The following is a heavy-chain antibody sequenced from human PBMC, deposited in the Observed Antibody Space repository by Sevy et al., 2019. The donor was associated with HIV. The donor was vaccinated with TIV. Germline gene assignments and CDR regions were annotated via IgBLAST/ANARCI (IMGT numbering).Heavy chain of an antibody. V-gene: IGHV1-2*02. Sequence: ASVKVSCKASGYTFTGYYMHWVRQAPGQGLEWMGWINPNSGGTNYAQKFQGRDTMTRDTSISTAYMELSRLRSDDTAVYYCARESTTIRGNWFDPWGHGTLVTFS. D-gene: IGHD5-12*01. J-gene: IGHJ5*02. CDR2: INPNSGGT. CDR1: GYTFTGYY. CDR3: ARESTTIRGNWFDP.